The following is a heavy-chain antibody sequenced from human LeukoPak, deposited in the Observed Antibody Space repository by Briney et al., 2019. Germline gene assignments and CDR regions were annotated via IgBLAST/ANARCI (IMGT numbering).Heavy chain of an antibody. CDR1: GYTFTGYY. Sequence: ASVKVSCKASGYTFTGYYMHWVRQAPGQGLEWMGWINPNSGGTNYAQKFQGRATMTRDTSISTAYMELSRLRSDDTAVYYCARAYCGGDCYSWAFDIWGQGTIVTVSS. J-gene: IGHJ3*02. CDR2: INPNSGGT. V-gene: IGHV1-2*02. D-gene: IGHD2-21*02. CDR3: ARAYCGGDCYSWAFDI.